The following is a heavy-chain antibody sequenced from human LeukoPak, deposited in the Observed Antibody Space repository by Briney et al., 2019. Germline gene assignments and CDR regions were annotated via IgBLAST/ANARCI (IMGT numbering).Heavy chain of an antibody. D-gene: IGHD6-6*01. CDR3: AKDGFGYSTSPVFDY. V-gene: IGHV3-23*01. Sequence: PGWSLRLSCAASGFTFSSYAMSWVRQTPGKGLEWVSTISDSSGSKYYADSVKGRFTISRDNSKNTLYLQMNSLRAEDTAVYYCAKDGFGYSTSPVFDYWGQGTLVTVSS. CDR2: ISDSSGSK. J-gene: IGHJ4*02. CDR1: GFTFSSYA.